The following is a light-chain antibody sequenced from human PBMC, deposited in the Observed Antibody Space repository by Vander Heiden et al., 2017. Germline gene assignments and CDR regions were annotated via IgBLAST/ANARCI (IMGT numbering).Light chain of an antibody. Sequence: SYVLTQPPSVSVAPGQTARITCGGNNIGSKSVHWYQQKPGQAPVLVGYDDSDRPSGIPERFSGSNSGNTTTLTISRVEAGDEADYYCQVSDSSSDHPVVFGGGTKLTVL. J-gene: IGLJ2*01. CDR3: QVSDSSSDHPVV. V-gene: IGLV3-21*02. CDR2: DDS. CDR1: NIGSKS.